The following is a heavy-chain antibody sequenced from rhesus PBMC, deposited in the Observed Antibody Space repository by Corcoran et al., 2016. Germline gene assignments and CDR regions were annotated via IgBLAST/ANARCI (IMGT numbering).Heavy chain of an antibody. J-gene: IGHJ4*01. CDR3: ARVGWTVAATLFDY. CDR1: GDSSSGYY. CDR2: ISGSSGST. V-gene: IGHV4-165*01. D-gene: IGHD4-29*01. Sequence: QVQLQESGPGLVKPSETLPLTCAVSGDSSSGYYWGWSRQPPGKGLEWIGYISGSSGSTDYNPSLKSRVTLSVDTSKNQLSLKLSSVTAADTAVYYCARVGWTVAATLFDYWGQGVLVTVSS.